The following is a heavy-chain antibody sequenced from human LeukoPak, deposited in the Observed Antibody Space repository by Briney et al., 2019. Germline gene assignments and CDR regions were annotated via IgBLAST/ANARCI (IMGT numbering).Heavy chain of an antibody. J-gene: IGHJ6*02. CDR3: ARGGHCSTTSCSNYDGMDV. D-gene: IGHD2-2*01. CDR2: ISYDGSNK. Sequence: GGPLRLSCAASGFTFSSYGMHWVRQAPGKGLEWVAVISYDGSNKYYADSVKGRFTISRDNSKNTLYLQMNSLRAEDTAVYFCARGGHCSTTSCSNYDGMDVWGQGTTLTVSS. CDR1: GFTFSSYG. V-gene: IGHV3-30*03.